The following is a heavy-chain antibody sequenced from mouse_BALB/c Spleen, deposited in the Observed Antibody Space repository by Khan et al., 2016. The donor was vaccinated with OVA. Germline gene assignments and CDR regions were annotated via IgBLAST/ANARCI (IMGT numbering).Heavy chain of an antibody. CDR2: IYPGSGNT. V-gene: IGHV1-63*02. D-gene: IGHD1-1*01. Sequence: QVQLQQSGAELVRPGTSVKMSCKTAGYTFTNYWIGWVKQRPGHGLEWIGDIYPGSGNTHYNEKFKGKASLTADTSSSTAYMHLSSLTSEDSAIYYCERPYYDRSSSDTMDAWGQGTSVTVSS. CDR1: GYTFTNYW. J-gene: IGHJ4*01. CDR3: ERPYYDRSSSDTMDA.